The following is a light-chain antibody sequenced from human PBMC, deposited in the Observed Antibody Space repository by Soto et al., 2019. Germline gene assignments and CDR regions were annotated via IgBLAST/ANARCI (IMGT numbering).Light chain of an antibody. CDR1: QTVGRE. V-gene: IGKV3-11*01. CDR3: QQRLHWPIT. J-gene: IGKJ5*01. CDR2: DAS. Sequence: DIVLTQSPAPLSLSPGDRVTLSCRASQTVGRELNWYQHSPGQGPSLLVYDASHRATGVPARFSGSGSETAFTLTISSLAPEDFAVYYCQQRLHWPITVGQGTRLEIK.